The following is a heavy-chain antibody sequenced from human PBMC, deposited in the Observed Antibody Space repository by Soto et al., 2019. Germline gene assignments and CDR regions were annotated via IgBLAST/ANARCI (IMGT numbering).Heavy chain of an antibody. CDR3: ARDLIAARRRRLYNWFDP. D-gene: IGHD6-6*01. CDR1: GYTFTSSG. J-gene: IGHJ5*02. V-gene: IGHV1-18*04. Sequence: QVQLVQSGAEVKKPGASVKVSCKASGYTFTSSGISWGRKAPGQGLEGMGWISAYNGNTNYAQNLQGRVTMTTDTSTSTAYMELRSLRSDDTAVYYCARDLIAARRRRLYNWFDPWGQGTLVTVSS. CDR2: ISAYNGNT.